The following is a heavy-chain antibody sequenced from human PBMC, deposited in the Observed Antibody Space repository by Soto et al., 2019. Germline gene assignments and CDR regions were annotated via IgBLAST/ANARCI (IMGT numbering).Heavy chain of an antibody. CDR3: ARAAYCGSDSCSDAFDI. D-gene: IGHD2-2*01. J-gene: IGHJ3*02. Sequence: QVQLVQSGAEVKKSGASVKVSCKASGYTFTNYAMHWVRQAPGQRREWMGWINAGNGNTKYSQQFQGRVTITRNTFASTAYMERSSVRSEYTAVYYCARAAYCGSDSCSDAFDIWGQGTVVTVSS. CDR2: INAGNGNT. V-gene: IGHV1-3*01. CDR1: GYTFTNYA.